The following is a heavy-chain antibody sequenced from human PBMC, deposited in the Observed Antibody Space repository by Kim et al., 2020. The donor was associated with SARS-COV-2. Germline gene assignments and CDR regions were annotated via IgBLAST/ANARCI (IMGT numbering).Heavy chain of an antibody. CDR3: AKSFSGSYFGYDY. J-gene: IGHJ4*02. CDR1: GFTFNTYG. Sequence: GGSLRLSCAASGFTFNTYGMHWVRQAPGKGLEWVAVISYDGSNKYYADSVKGRFPISRDNSKNTLYLQMNSLRIEDMAVYYCAKSFSGSYFGYDYWGQGTLVTVSS. D-gene: IGHD1-26*01. CDR2: ISYDGSNK. V-gene: IGHV3-30*18.